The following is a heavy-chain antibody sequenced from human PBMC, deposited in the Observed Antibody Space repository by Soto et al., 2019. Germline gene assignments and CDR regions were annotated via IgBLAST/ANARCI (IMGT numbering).Heavy chain of an antibody. CDR3: AQVLDVIGYYGAAKYFDS. CDR2: ISGSGYST. V-gene: IGHV3-23*01. D-gene: IGHD3-22*01. CDR1: AFTFSTYT. J-gene: IGHJ4*01. Sequence: GGSLRLSCAASAFTFSTYTMSWVRQAPGKGLEWVSGISGSGYSTYYADSVKGRFTISRDNSQNTLYLQMNNLRAEDTAVYYYAQVLDVIGYYGAAKYFDSWGQGTLLTVSS.